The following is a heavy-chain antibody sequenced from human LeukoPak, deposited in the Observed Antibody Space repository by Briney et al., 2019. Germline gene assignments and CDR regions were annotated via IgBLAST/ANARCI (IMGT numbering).Heavy chain of an antibody. CDR2: ISASGERT. CDR3: AKAGPGTMTFDAFDI. V-gene: IGHV3-23*01. CDR1: AFTFINYV. J-gene: IGHJ3*02. D-gene: IGHD3-22*01. Sequence: QARGSPRLSCPASAFTFINYVMSWGRQAPGKGREWVSTISASGERTYHADSVRRRFTISRDNSKNTLHLQMNSQRADDTAVYYCAKAGPGTMTFDAFDIWGQGTVVTVSS.